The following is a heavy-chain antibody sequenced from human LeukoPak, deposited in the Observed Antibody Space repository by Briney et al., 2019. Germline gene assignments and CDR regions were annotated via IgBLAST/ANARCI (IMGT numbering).Heavy chain of an antibody. CDR2: ISSSGNTI. Sequence: GGSQRLSCAASGFTFSDYYMSWIRQAPGKGLEWLSYISSSGNTIYYADSVKGRFTISRDNTKNSLYLQMSSLRAEDTAVYYCARDLVRHYYGSGSYDYWGQGTLVTVSS. CDR1: GFTFSDYY. CDR3: ARDLVRHYYGSGSYDY. V-gene: IGHV3-11*01. D-gene: IGHD3-10*01. J-gene: IGHJ4*02.